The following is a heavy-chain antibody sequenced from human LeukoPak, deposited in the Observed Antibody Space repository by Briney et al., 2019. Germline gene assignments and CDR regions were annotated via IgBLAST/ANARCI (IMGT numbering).Heavy chain of an antibody. Sequence: GGSLRLSCAASGFTFSSYGMHWVRQAPGKGLEWVAVIWYDGSNKYYADSVKGRFTISRDNSKNTLYLQMNSLRAEDTAVYYCARDDREGSPSYYFDYWGQGTLVTVSS. D-gene: IGHD3-10*01. CDR1: GFTFSSYG. CDR3: ARDDREGSPSYYFDY. V-gene: IGHV3-33*01. CDR2: IWYDGSNK. J-gene: IGHJ4*02.